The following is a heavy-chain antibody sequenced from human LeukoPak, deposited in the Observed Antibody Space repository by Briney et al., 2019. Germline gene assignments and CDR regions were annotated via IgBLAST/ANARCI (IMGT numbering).Heavy chain of an antibody. V-gene: IGHV1-69*13. CDR1: GGTFSSYA. D-gene: IGHD2-15*01. J-gene: IGHJ4*02. Sequence: GASVKVSCKASGGTFSSYAISWVRQAPGQGLEWMGGIIPIFGTANYAQKFQGRVTITADESTSTAYMELSSLRSEDTAVYYCARPAEYHLLIYFDYWGQGTLVTVSS. CDR2: IIPIFGTA. CDR3: ARPAEYHLLIYFDY.